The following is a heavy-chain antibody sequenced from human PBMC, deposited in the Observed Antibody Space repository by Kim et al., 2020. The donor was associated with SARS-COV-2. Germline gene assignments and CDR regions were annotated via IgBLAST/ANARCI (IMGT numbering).Heavy chain of an antibody. Sequence: GGSLRLSCAASGFTFDDYAMHWVRQAPGKGLERVSGISWNSGSIGYADSVKGRFTISRDNAKNSLYLQMNSLRAEDTALYYCAKASAGYYGSGSYYPDFDYWGQGTLVTVSS. D-gene: IGHD3-10*01. CDR2: ISWNSGSI. CDR3: AKASAGYYGSGSYYPDFDY. CDR1: GFTFDDYA. J-gene: IGHJ4*02. V-gene: IGHV3-9*01.